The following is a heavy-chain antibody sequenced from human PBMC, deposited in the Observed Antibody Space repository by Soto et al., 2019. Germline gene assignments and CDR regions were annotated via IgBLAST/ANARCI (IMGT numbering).Heavy chain of an antibody. D-gene: IGHD5-18*01. Sequence: EVQLLESGGGSVQPGGSLRLSCAASGFTFSSYAMSWVRQAPGKGLEWVSAISGSGGSTYYADSVKGRFTISRDNSKNTLYLQMNSLRAEDTAVYYCGTHGYSYGFRRQAEFDYWGQGTLVTVSS. J-gene: IGHJ4*02. CDR3: GTHGYSYGFRRQAEFDY. V-gene: IGHV3-23*01. CDR1: GFTFSSYA. CDR2: ISGSGGST.